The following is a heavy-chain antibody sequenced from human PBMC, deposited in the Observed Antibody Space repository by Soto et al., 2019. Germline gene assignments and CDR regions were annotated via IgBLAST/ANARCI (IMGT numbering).Heavy chain of an antibody. J-gene: IGHJ4*02. CDR1: GFPFSSDG. D-gene: IGHD3-9*01. CDR2: ISYDGSDK. CDR3: ANPKGADIRFDS. V-gene: IGHV3-30*18. Sequence: QVQLVESGGGVVQPGRSLRLSCAASGFPFSSDGMHWVRQAPGKGLEWVAVISYDGSDKYYADSAKGRFTVSRDNSKNTVFLEMNALRPEYAALVYCANPKGADIRFDSWGQGTLVTVSS.